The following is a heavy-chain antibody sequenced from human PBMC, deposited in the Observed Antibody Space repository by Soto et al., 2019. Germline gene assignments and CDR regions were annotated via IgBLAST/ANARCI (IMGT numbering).Heavy chain of an antibody. Sequence: GGSLRLSCTASGFNFGSYAMSWVRQAPGKGLEWVSAISGSGGSTYYADSVKGRFTISRDNSKNTLYLQMNSLRAEDTAVYYCAKVRQGYGMDVWGQGTTVTVSS. CDR2: ISGSGGST. J-gene: IGHJ6*02. CDR3: AKVRQGYGMDV. CDR1: GFNFGSYA. V-gene: IGHV3-23*01.